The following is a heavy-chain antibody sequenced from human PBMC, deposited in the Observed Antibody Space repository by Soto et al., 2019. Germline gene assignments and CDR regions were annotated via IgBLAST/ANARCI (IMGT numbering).Heavy chain of an antibody. V-gene: IGHV4-39*02. J-gene: IGHJ5*02. CDR3: AREWNYHGEGWFDP. D-gene: IGHD1-7*01. CDR1: GGSISSSSYY. CDR2: IDYSGST. Sequence: QLQLQESGPGLVKPPETLSLTCSVSGGSISSSSYYWGWVRQPPGKGLEWIGSIDYSGSTYYNPSLKSRVTIFVDRSNIQFCLRLNSVTAADTAVYYCAREWNYHGEGWFDPWGQGTLVTVSS.